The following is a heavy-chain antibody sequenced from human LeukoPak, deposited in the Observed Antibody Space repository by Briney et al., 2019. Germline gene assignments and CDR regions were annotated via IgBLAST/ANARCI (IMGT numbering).Heavy chain of an antibody. CDR2: ISYDARNK. CDR3: AKDLHGDYDN. V-gene: IGHV3-30*18. CDR1: GFTITRYA. D-gene: IGHD4-17*01. J-gene: IGHJ4*02. Sequence: GGSLRLSCAVSGFTITRYAMLWVREAPGKGLEWVALISYDARNKFYADSVKGRFTISRDNSKNTLYLQMNSLRDEDTAVYYCAKDLHGDYDNWGQGTLVTVSS.